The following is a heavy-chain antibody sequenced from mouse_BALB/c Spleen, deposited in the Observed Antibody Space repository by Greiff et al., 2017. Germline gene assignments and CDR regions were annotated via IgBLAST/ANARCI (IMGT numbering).Heavy chain of an antibody. CDR1: GYSFTDYI. J-gene: IGHJ4*01. V-gene: IGHV1-39*01. CDR3: ARSNGHYYAMDY. CDR2: INPYYGST. Sequence: EVQLQQTGPELVKPGASVKISCKASGYSFTDYIMLWVKQSHGKSLEWIGNINPYYGSTSYNLKFKGKATLTVDKSSSTAYMQLNSLTSEDSAVYYCARSNGHYYAMDYWGQGTSVTVSS.